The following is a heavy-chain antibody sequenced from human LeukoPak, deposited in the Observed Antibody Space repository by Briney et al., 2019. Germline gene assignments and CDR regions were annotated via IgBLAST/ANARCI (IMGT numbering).Heavy chain of an antibody. J-gene: IGHJ4*02. CDR3: AKDRAPFTIFGVVTTDY. CDR1: GFTFSSYG. Sequence: GGSLRLSCAASGFTFSSYGMHWVRQAPGKGLEWVAFIRYDGSNKYYADSVKGRFTISRDNSKNTLYLQMNSLRAEDTAVYYCAKDRAPFTIFGVVTTDYWGQGTLVTVSS. D-gene: IGHD3-3*01. CDR2: IRYDGSNK. V-gene: IGHV3-30*02.